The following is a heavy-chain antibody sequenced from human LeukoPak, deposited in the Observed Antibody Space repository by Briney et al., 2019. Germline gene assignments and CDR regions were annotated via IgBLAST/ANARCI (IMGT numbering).Heavy chain of an antibody. D-gene: IGHD3-16*01. CDR1: GFTFSNYW. CDR3: ARGGSH. V-gene: IGHV3-74*01. J-gene: IGHJ4*02. CDR2: INPDGGVT. Sequence: PGGSLRLSCVASGFTFSNYWMHWGRQAPGKGLVWVSRINPDGGVTNYADSVKGRFTISRDNAKNSLYLQMNSLRAEDTAVYYCARGGSHWGRGTLVTVSS.